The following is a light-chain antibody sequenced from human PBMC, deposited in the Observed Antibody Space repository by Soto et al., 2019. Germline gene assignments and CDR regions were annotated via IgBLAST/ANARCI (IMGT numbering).Light chain of an antibody. J-gene: IGKJ5*01. CDR3: HQPDACSS. CDR1: QSISTY. Sequence: RASQSISTYLAWYQQKPGQAPRLLIYDASNRATGIPARFSGSRSGTDFTLPIRNLCPEDFAVYDCHQPDACSSFGLGTRLEIK. V-gene: IGKV3-11*01. CDR2: DAS.